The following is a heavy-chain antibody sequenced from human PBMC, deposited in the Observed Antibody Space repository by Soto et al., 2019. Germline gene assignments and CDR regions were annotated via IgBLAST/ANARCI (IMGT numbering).Heavy chain of an antibody. V-gene: IGHV3-33*01. Sequence: SLRLFYAASRFTLSSYCLHWVRQAPGKGLEGVAVIWYDGSNKYYADSVKGRFTISRDNSKNTLYLQMNSLRAEDTAVYYCARGRYCSAGSCHGWFDPWGQGTLVTVPQ. CDR3: ARGRYCSAGSCHGWFDP. J-gene: IGHJ5*02. CDR2: IWYDGSNK. D-gene: IGHD2-15*01. CDR1: RFTLSSYC.